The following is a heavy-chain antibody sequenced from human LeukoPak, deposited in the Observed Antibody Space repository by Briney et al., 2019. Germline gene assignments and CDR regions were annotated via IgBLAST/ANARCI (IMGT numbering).Heavy chain of an antibody. CDR3: ARLAMVRGLDT. J-gene: IGHJ3*02. CDR2: IQYSGST. D-gene: IGHD3-10*01. Sequence: PSQTLSLTCSVSGDSINSGGYYWNWIRQFPGKGLEWIGYIQYSGSTRYNMSLESRVTISVDTSKTQFSLKMTSLTVADTAVYYCARLAMVRGLDTWGQGTMVIVSS. CDR1: GDSINSGGYY. V-gene: IGHV4-31*03.